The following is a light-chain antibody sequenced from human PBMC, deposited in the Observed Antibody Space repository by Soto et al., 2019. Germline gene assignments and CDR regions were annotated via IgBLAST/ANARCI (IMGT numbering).Light chain of an antibody. J-gene: IGKJ4*01. CDR1: QALSNY. V-gene: IGKV1-9*01. CDR3: QQLSRYPLT. Sequence: DIPLTQSPSVLSASVGDTVTITCRASQALSNYLAWYQQKPGKAPDLLIYSASTLQSVVPSRFSGSGSETEFSLTIRDLQPEDFATYYCQQLSRYPLTFGGGTKVDIK. CDR2: SAS.